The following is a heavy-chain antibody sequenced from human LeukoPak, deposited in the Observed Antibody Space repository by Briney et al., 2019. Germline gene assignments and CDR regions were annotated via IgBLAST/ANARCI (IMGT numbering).Heavy chain of an antibody. V-gene: IGHV3-23*01. CDR2: ISGSGGST. J-gene: IGHJ4*02. CDR1: GFTFSSYW. CDR3: AKDGSSGFDY. Sequence: GGSPRLSCAASGFTFSSYWMSWVRQAPGKGLEWVSAISGSGGSTYYADSVKGRFTISRDNSKNTLYLQMNSLRAEDTAVYHCAKDGSSGFDYWGQGTLVTVSS. D-gene: IGHD6-19*01.